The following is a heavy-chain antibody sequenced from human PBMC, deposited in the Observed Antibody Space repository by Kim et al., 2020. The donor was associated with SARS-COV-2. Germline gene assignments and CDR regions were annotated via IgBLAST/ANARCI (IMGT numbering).Heavy chain of an antibody. Sequence: STNSNPSLKSRVTISVDTSKKQFSLKLSSVTAADTAVYYCAHRSGGLDFDYWGQGTLVTVSS. J-gene: IGHJ4*02. V-gene: IGHV4-34*01. CDR3: AHRSGGLDFDY. D-gene: IGHD3-16*01. CDR2: ST.